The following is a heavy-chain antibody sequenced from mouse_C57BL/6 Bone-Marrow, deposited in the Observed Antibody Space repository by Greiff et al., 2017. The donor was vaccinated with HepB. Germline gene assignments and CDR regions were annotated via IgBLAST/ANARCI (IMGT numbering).Heavy chain of an antibody. Sequence: QVQLQQPGAELVRPGSSVKLSCKASGYTFTSYWMHWVKQRPIQGLEWIGNIDPSDSETHYNQKFKDKATLTVDKSSSTAYMQLSSLTSEDSAVYYCARAGDSKSSWFAYWGQGTLVTVSA. CDR1: GYTFTSYW. V-gene: IGHV1-52*01. J-gene: IGHJ3*01. D-gene: IGHD2-5*01. CDR3: ARAGDSKSSWFAY. CDR2: IDPSDSET.